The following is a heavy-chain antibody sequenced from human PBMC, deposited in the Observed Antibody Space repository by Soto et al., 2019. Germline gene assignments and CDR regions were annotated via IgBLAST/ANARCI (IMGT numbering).Heavy chain of an antibody. CDR3: ARDFGYSSSSGTYYYYYMDV. V-gene: IGHV3-7*01. CDR1: GFTFSSYW. D-gene: IGHD6-6*01. Sequence: EVQLVESGGGLVQPGGSLRLSCAASGFTFSSYWMSWVRQAPGKGLEWVANIKQDGSEKYYVDSVKGRFTISRDNAKNSLYLQMNSLRAEDTAVYYCARDFGYSSSSGTYYYYYMDVWVKGTTVTVSS. CDR2: IKQDGSEK. J-gene: IGHJ6*03.